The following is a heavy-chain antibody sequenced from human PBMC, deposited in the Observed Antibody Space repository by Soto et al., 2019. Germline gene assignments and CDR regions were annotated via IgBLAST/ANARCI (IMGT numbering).Heavy chain of an antibody. CDR1: GFTFSSYA. D-gene: IGHD4-17*01. CDR3: ARGWGYGDYAHGSYFDY. CDR2: ISYDGSNK. Sequence: VRLVESGGGLVKPGGSLRLSCAASGFTFSSYAMHWVRQAPGKGLEWVAVISYDGSNKYYADSVKGRFTISRDNSKNTLYLQMNSLRAEDTAVYYCARGWGYGDYAHGSYFDYWGQGTLVTVSS. J-gene: IGHJ4*02. V-gene: IGHV3-30-3*01.